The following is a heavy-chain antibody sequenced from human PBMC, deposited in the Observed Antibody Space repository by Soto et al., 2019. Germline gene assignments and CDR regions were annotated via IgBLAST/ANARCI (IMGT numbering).Heavy chain of an antibody. D-gene: IGHD6-19*01. Sequence: EVQLVESGGGLVQPGGSLRLSCAASGFTFSSYSMNWVRQAPGKGLEWVSYISSSSSTIYYADSVKGRFTISRDNAKNSQYLQMNRLRDEDTAVYYCARDLTAVAGTGFDYWGQGTLVNVSS. CDR2: ISSSSSTI. V-gene: IGHV3-48*02. CDR1: GFTFSSYS. J-gene: IGHJ4*02. CDR3: ARDLTAVAGTGFDY.